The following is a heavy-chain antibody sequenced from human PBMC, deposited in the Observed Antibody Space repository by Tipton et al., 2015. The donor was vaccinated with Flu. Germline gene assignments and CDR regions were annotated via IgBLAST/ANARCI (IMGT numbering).Heavy chain of an antibody. Sequence: TLSLTCTVSGGSISSYYWTWIRQTPGKGLEWMGYVYYTGTTTYNPSLKSRVTMALDTSKKQSSLTLNSVTAADTAVYYCARSYNSGAGSYYGYWGQGTLVTVSS. CDR3: ARSYNSGAGSYYGY. V-gene: IGHV4-59*08. J-gene: IGHJ4*02. CDR1: GGSISSYY. CDR2: VYYTGTT. D-gene: IGHD3-10*01.